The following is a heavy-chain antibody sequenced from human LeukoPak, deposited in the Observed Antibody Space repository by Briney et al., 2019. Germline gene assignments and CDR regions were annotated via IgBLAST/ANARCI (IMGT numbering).Heavy chain of an antibody. Sequence: GSLRLSCAASGFTFSSYAMHWVRQAPGKGLEWVAVISYDGSNKYYADSVKGRFTISRDNSKNTLYLQMNSLRAEDTAVYYCAREYSGYDRGDYWGQGILVTVSS. J-gene: IGHJ4*02. CDR1: GFTFSSYA. D-gene: IGHD5-12*01. CDR3: AREYSGYDRGDY. CDR2: ISYDGSNK. V-gene: IGHV3-30-3*01.